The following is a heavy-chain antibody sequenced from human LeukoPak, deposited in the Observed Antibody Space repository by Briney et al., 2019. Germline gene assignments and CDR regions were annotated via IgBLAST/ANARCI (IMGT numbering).Heavy chain of an antibody. Sequence: ASVKVSCKASGGTFSSYAISWVRQAPGQGLEWMGVINPIFGTPNYAQKFQARVTITTDESTSTVYMELSSLRSEDTAVYYCARVVVGATTAVRPAGAFDIWGQGTMVTVSS. CDR3: ARVVVGATTAVRPAGAFDI. V-gene: IGHV1-69*05. D-gene: IGHD1-26*01. CDR1: GGTFSSYA. J-gene: IGHJ3*02. CDR2: INPIFGTP.